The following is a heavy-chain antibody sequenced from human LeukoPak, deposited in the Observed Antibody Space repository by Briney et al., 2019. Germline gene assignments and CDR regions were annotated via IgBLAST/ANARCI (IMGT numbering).Heavy chain of an antibody. V-gene: IGHV4-59*12. D-gene: IGHD4-23*01. CDR2: IYYSGST. J-gene: IGHJ4*02. CDR3: ARDYGGNSGFDY. Sequence: SETLSLTCTVSAGSISSYYWNWIRQPPGKGLEWIGSIYYSGSTYYNPSLKSRVTISVDTSKNQFSLKLSSVTAADTAVYYCARDYGGNSGFDYWGQGTLVTVSS. CDR1: AGSISSYY.